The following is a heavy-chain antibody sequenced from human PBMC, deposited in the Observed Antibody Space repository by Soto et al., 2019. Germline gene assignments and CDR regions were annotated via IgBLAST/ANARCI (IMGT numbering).Heavy chain of an antibody. CDR1: GQYIKSNFL. CDR2: MYHRESD. D-gene: IGHD3-9*01. CDR3: VIFVCLSGVSYKGLIRIQYFDT. Sequence: SEDLFLTFLFSGQYIKSNFLWACVRHSTGKGLEWIGEMYHRESDIYTPSLKTRLTLSLDGSKNEFSLNMDSVTAADTGIYYCVIFVCLSGVSYKGLIRIQYFDTWGPGNLVTVFS. J-gene: IGHJ4*02. V-gene: IGHV4-4*02.